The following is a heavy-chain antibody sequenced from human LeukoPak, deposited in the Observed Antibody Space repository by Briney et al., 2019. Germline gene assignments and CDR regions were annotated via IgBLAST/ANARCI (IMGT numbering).Heavy chain of an antibody. CDR2: ISYSGST. J-gene: IGHJ6*03. V-gene: IGHV4-59*01. CDR3: AVDNDSTGYYFSMDV. D-gene: IGHD3-22*01. CDR1: GGSISNYY. Sequence: SETLSLTCTVSGGSISNYYWSWIRQTPGKGLEWIGYISYSGSTNYNPSLKGRVTISVDTSKNHFSLKLSSVTATDTAVYYCAVDNDSTGYYFSMDVWGKGTTVTVSS.